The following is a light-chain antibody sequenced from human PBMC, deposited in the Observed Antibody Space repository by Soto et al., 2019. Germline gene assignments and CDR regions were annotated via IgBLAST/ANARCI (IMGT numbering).Light chain of an antibody. V-gene: IGKV3-20*01. J-gene: IGKJ4*01. CDR1: QSVGRNF. CDR3: QQYADSPLT. CDR2: GAS. Sequence: EIVLTQSPGTLSLSPGERATLSCRASQSVGRNFLAWYQQRPGQAPRLLIHGASSRASDIPDRFSGSGSGTDFTLTISRLEPEDSAVYYCQQYADSPLTFGGGTKVE.